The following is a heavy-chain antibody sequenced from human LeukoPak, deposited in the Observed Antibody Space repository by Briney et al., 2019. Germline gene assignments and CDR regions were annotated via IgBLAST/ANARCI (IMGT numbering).Heavy chain of an antibody. J-gene: IGHJ4*02. CDR1: GGSVSSSTFY. CDR2: IYYIGST. Sequence: SETLSLTCTLSGGSVSSSTFYWCWFRQPPGKGLDWIGSIYYIGSTYYNPSLRSRVTMSMDTSKNQFSLKLNSVTAADTAVYYCSTMSHTGGWHWNFDYWGQGALVTVSS. D-gene: IGHD6-19*01. CDR3: STMSHTGGWHWNFDY. V-gene: IGHV4-39*01.